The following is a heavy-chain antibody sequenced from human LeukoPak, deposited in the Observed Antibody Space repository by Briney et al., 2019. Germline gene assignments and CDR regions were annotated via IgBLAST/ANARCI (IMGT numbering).Heavy chain of an antibody. V-gene: IGHV4-34*01. J-gene: IGHJ4*02. Sequence: SETLSLTCAVYGGSFSGYYWSRIRQPPGKGLEWIGEINHSGSTNYNPSLKSRVTISVDTSKNQFSLKLSSVTAADTAVYYCARGRGIAVAGTVVPYTDYWGQGTLVTVSS. D-gene: IGHD6-19*01. CDR2: INHSGST. CDR3: ARGRGIAVAGTVVPYTDY. CDR1: GGSFSGYY.